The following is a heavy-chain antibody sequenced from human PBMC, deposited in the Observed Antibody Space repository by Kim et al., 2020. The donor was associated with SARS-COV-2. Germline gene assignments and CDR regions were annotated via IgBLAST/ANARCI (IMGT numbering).Heavy chain of an antibody. V-gene: IGHV4-39*01. J-gene: IGHJ4*02. Sequence: YNPSPKRRVTISVDTTKNQFSLKLSSVTAADTAVYFCARHVRSGWYYFDSWGQGTLVTVSS. D-gene: IGHD6-19*01. CDR3: ARHVRSGWYYFDS.